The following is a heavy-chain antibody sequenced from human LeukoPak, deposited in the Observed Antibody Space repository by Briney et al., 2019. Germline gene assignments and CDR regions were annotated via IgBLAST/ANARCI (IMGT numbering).Heavy chain of an antibody. CDR1: GFTFSSYA. Sequence: PGGSLRLSCAASGFTFSSYAMHWVRQAPGKGLEWVAVISYDGSNRYYADSVKGRFTISRDNSKNTLYLQMNSLRAEDTAVYYCASLGTTAAYWGQGTLVTVSS. D-gene: IGHD4-17*01. CDR3: ASLGTTAAY. CDR2: ISYDGSNR. J-gene: IGHJ4*02. V-gene: IGHV3-30-3*01.